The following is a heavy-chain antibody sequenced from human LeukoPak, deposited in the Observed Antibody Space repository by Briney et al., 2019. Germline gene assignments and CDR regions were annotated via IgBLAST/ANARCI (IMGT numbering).Heavy chain of an antibody. J-gene: IGHJ4*02. CDR1: EVTVRTNI. D-gene: IGHD5-24*01. CDR2: IYIGVDT. V-gene: IGHV3-66*01. Sequence: PGGSLRLSCAASEVTVRTNIMLWVRKALGKGLSWWALIYIGVDTQYADSVKCRFTISRDNTKNTLYLQMNNLRAEDTAVYYCARDPPAVAINTYGWGQGTLVPVSS. CDR3: ARDPPAVAINTYG.